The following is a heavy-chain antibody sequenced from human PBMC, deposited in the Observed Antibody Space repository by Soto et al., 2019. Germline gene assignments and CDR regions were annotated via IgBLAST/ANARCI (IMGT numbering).Heavy chain of an antibody. V-gene: IGHV3-21*01. J-gene: IGHJ4*02. CDR3: ARDAVVVAATLDY. CDR2: ISSSSSYI. CDR1: GFTFSSYS. D-gene: IGHD2-15*01. Sequence: VSVRLSCAASGFTFSSYSMNWVRQAPGKGLEWVSSISSSSSYIYYADSVKGRFTISRDNAKNSLYLQMNSLRAEDTAVYYCARDAVVVAATLDYWGQGTLVTVSS.